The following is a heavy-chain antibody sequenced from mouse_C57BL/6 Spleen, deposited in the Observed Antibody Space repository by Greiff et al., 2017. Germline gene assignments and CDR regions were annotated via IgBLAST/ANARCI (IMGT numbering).Heavy chain of an antibody. Sequence: QVQLQQPGAELVMPGASVKLSCKASGYTFTSSWMHWVKQRPGQGLEWIGEIDPSASYTNYTQKFKGKSTLTVDKSSSTAYMQLSSLTSEDSAVYYCARLDSSGYVSYYAMDYWGQGTSVTVSS. D-gene: IGHD3-2*02. J-gene: IGHJ4*01. CDR3: ARLDSSGYVSYYAMDY. CDR2: IDPSASYT. V-gene: IGHV1-69*01. CDR1: GYTFTSSW.